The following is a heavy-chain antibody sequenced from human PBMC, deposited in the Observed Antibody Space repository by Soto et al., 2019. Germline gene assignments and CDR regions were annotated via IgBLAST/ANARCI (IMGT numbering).Heavy chain of an antibody. CDR2: VFNSETS. CDR3: VKEGGSGWYFPFDY. V-gene: IGHV4-59*01. J-gene: IGHJ4*02. D-gene: IGHD6-19*01. Sequence: SETLSLTCTVSGAPMNRYYWSWIRQPPGKALEWIGYVFNSETSKYNPSLRSRIAMSVDNSKNTLSLEMNSLRTEDTAVYYCVKEGGSGWYFPFDYWGQGTLVTVSS. CDR1: GAPMNRYY.